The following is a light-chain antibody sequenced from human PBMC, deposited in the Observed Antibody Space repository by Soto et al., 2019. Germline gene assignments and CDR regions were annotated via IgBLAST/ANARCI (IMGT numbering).Light chain of an antibody. V-gene: IGKV3-20*01. J-gene: IGKJ1*01. CDR1: QSVKSSY. CDR2: DAS. Sequence: PGERATLSCRASQSVKSSYLAWYRQKPGQTPRLLIYDASTRATGIPDRFSGSGSGTDFTLTISGLEPEDFAVYYCQQYAGSRTFGQGTKVEIK. CDR3: QQYAGSRT.